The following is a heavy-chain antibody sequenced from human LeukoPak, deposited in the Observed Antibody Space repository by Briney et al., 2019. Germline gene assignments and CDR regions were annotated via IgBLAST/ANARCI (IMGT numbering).Heavy chain of an antibody. CDR2: TIPIFGAK. D-gene: IGHD7-27*01. J-gene: IGHJ4*02. Sequence: ASVKVSRKASGGTFSSFGVTWVRHAPGQGLEGMGGTIPIFGAKHYAQKFRGRVTVTADNSTTTTYMELSSLRFEDTALYYCASYSNWGDFDSWGQGALVTVSS. CDR1: GGTFSSFG. CDR3: ASYSNWGDFDS. V-gene: IGHV1-69*06.